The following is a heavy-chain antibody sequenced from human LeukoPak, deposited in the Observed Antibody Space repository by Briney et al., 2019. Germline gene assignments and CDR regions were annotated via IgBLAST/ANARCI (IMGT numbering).Heavy chain of an antibody. J-gene: IGHJ4*02. CDR2: MNPNNGNT. CDR3: ARLGSGILNY. D-gene: IGHD5-18*01. Sequence: ASVKVSCKASGYTFTNFDINWVRQATGQGLEWMAWMNPNNGNTGNAQKFQGRVTITADKSTSTAYMELSSLRSEDTAVYYCARLGSGILNYWGQGTLVTVSS. V-gene: IGHV1-8*03. CDR1: GYTFTNFD.